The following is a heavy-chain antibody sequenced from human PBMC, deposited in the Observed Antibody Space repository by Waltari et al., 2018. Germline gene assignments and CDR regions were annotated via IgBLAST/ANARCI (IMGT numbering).Heavy chain of an antibody. Sequence: EVQLVESGGGLVQPGGSLRLSCAASGFSFSDYSMNWVRQAPGKGLEWISYIISTSSAIYYAESVKGRFTVSRDNAKNSLFLQMNSLRVEDTAVYYCARTRGGNYLDYWGQGILVTVSS. CDR2: IISTSSAI. V-gene: IGHV3-48*04. J-gene: IGHJ4*02. CDR3: ARTRGGNYLDY. D-gene: IGHD2-15*01. CDR1: GFSFSDYS.